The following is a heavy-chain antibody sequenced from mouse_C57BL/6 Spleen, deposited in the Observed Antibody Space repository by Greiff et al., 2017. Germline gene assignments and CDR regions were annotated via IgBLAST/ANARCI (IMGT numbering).Heavy chain of an antibody. CDR3: ARKMYSSGYVDY. D-gene: IGHD3-2*02. V-gene: IGHV1-80*01. CDR2: IYPGDGDT. CDR1: GYAFSSYW. Sequence: QVQLQQSGAELVKPGASVKISCKASGYAFSSYWMNWVKQRPGKGLEWIGQIYPGDGDTNYNGKFKGKATLTADKSSSTAYMQLSSLTSEDSAVYFCARKMYSSGYVDYSGQGTSLTVSS. J-gene: IGHJ2*02.